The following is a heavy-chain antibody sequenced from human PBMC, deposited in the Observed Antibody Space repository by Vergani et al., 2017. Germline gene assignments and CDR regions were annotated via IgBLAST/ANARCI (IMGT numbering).Heavy chain of an antibody. CDR3: ARRLVVVAATPFEYGWFDP. V-gene: IGHV1-69*01. D-gene: IGHD2-15*01. J-gene: IGHJ5*02. Sequence: QVQLVQSGAEVKKPGSSVTVPCKASGGTFSSYAISWVRQAPGQGLEWMGGIIPIFVAANYAQKFQGRVTITADESTSTAYMELSSLRSEDTAVYYCARRLVVVAATPFEYGWFDPWGQGTLVTVSS. CDR2: IIPIFVAA. CDR1: GGTFSSYA.